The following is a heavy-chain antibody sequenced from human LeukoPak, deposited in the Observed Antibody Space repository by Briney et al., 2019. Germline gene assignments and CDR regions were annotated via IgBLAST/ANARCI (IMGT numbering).Heavy chain of an antibody. V-gene: IGHV4-59*05. J-gene: IGHJ4*02. D-gene: IGHD1/OR15-1a*01. CDR3: ARQISGNKDY. CDR2: IFYRESFSYGGTT. CDR1: GVSISGYY. Sequence: PSETLSLTCTVSGVSISGYYWVWIRQPPGRTLEYIGSIFYRESFSYGGTTFYNPSLQSRVTISVDTSKNAFSLRLTSVTAADTAGYYCARQISGNKDYWGQGTLVTVSS.